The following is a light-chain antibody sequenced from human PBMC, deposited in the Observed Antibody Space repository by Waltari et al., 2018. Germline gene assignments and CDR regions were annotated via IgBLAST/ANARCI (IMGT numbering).Light chain of an antibody. CDR3: QQYYSPPLT. J-gene: IGKJ5*01. V-gene: IGKV3-15*01. CDR2: GVS. CDR1: QSVSGN. Sequence: EIVLLQSPATLSVSPGGRATLSCRASQSVSGNLAWYQQKPGQPPSLLVYGVSTRAIGVPARFSGSGSGTDFTLTISTLQPEDVAVYYCQQYYSPPLTFGQGTRLEI.